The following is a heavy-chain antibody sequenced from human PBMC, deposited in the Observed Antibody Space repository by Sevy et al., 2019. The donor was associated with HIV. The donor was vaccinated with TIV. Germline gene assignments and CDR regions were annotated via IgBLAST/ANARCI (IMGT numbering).Heavy chain of an antibody. CDR1: GYTFTFYD. CDR3: ARGASLYSSSIIEYDY. CDR2: MNPNSGNT. D-gene: IGHD6-6*01. J-gene: IGHJ4*02. V-gene: IGHV1-8*01. Sequence: ASVKVSCKASGYTFTFYDINWVRQATGQGLEWVGWMNPNSGNTGYAQKFKGRVTMTRNTSISTGYMELSSLRSEDTAVFYCARGASLYSSSIIEYDYWGQGTLVTVSS.